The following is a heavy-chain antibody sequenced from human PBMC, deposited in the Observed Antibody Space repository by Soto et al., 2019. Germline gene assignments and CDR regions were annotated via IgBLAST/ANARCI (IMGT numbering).Heavy chain of an antibody. CDR3: ARGRENYSYFDY. D-gene: IGHD4-4*01. J-gene: IGHJ4*02. Sequence: VKVSCKASGYTFTSYAMHWVRQAPGQRLEWMGWINAGNGNTKYSQKFQGRVTITRDTSASTAYMELSSLRAEDTAIYYCARGRENYSYFDYWGQGILVTVSS. V-gene: IGHV1-3*01. CDR1: GYTFTSYA. CDR2: INAGNGNT.